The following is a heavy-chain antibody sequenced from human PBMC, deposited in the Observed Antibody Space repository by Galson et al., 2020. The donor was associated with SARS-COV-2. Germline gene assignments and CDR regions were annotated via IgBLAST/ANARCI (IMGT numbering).Heavy chain of an antibody. D-gene: IGHD3-16*01. J-gene: IGHJ6*02. V-gene: IGHV4-59*01. CDR1: GGSISSYN. CDR2: IYYSGST. CDR3: ARGIMITYHYYYGMDV. Sequence: SETLSLTCTASGGSISSYNWSWIRQPPGKGLEWVGYIYYSGSTNYNPSLKSRVTITVDTSKNQFSLKLSFVTAADTAVYYCARGIMITYHYYYGMDVWGQGTTVTVSS.